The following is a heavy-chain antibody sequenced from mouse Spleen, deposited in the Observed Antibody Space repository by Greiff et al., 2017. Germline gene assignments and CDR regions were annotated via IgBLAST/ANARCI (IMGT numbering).Heavy chain of an antibody. CDR2: ISSGSSTI. J-gene: IGHJ3*01. Sequence: EVKLMESGGGLVKPGGSLKLSCAASGFTFSDYGMHWVRQAPEKGLEWVAYISSGSSTIYYADTVKGRFTISRDNAKNTLFLQMTSLRSEDTAMYYCARKELYPLWFAYWGQGTLVTVSA. V-gene: IGHV5-17*01. D-gene: IGHD6-1*01. CDR3: ARKELYPLWFAY. CDR1: GFTFSDYG.